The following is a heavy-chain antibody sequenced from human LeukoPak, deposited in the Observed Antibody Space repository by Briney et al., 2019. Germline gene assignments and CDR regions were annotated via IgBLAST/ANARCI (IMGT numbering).Heavy chain of an antibody. Sequence: ASVKVSCKASGYTFTSYGISWVRQAPGQGLEWMGWISAYNGNTNYAQKLQGRVTMTTDTSTSTAYMELRGLRSEDTAVYYCARSNSSSWTPTHFDYWGQGTLVTVSS. D-gene: IGHD6-13*01. CDR1: GYTFTSYG. V-gene: IGHV1-18*01. CDR2: ISAYNGNT. CDR3: ARSNSSSWTPTHFDY. J-gene: IGHJ4*02.